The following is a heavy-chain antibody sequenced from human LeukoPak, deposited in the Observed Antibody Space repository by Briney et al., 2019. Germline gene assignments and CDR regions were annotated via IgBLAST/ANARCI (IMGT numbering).Heavy chain of an antibody. J-gene: IGHJ3*02. D-gene: IGHD7-27*01. Sequence: QSGGSLRLSCAASGFNFNNSWMTWVRQAPGKGLEGVTIINPEGTHKDHMDSVKARYTISRDNAKNSLSLQMNSLRVEDTAVYYCARDPSWGALDIWGQGTMVAVSS. CDR2: INPEGTHK. CDR1: GFNFNNSW. V-gene: IGHV3-7*01. CDR3: ARDPSWGALDI.